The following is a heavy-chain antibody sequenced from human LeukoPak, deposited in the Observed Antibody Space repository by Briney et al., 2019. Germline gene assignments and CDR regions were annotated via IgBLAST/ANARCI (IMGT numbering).Heavy chain of an antibody. CDR1: VCTFSSYA. V-gene: IGHV1-69*13. J-gene: IGHJ6*02. CDR3: ARASLRIKHDYYGMDV. CDR2: IIPIFGTA. Sequence: SVKVSFKSFVCTFSSYAISWVRQAPGQGLEWMGGIIPIFGTANYAQKFQGRVTITADESTSTACMELNSLRSEDTAVYYCARASLRIKHDYYGMDVWGQGPTVTVSS. D-gene: IGHD5-18*01.